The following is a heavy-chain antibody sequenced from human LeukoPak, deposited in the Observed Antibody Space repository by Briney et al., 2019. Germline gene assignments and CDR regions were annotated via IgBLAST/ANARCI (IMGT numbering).Heavy chain of an antibody. CDR3: ASRSITWYKRDNWFDP. J-gene: IGHJ5*02. CDR1: GGSISSYY. Sequence: SGTLSLTCTVSGGSISSYYWSWIRQPPGKGLEWIGYIYYSGSTNYNPSLKSRVTISVDTSKNQFSLKLSSVTAADTAVYYCASRSITWYKRDNWFDPWGQGTLVTVSS. V-gene: IGHV4-59*01. D-gene: IGHD1-1*01. CDR2: IYYSGST.